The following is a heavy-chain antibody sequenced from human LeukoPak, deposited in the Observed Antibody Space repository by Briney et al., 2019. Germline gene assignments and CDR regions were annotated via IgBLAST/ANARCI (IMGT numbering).Heavy chain of an antibody. CDR1: GFTFSSYG. V-gene: IGHV3-30*02. D-gene: IGHD3-10*01. CDR2: IRYDGSNK. J-gene: IGHJ4*02. Sequence: GGSLRLSCAASGFTFSSYGMHWVRQAPGKGLEWVAFIRYDGSNKYYADSVKGRFTISRDNSKNTLYLQMNSLRAEDTAVYYCAKGLLWFGELPIPPFDYWGQGTLVTVSS. CDR3: AKGLLWFGELPIPPFDY.